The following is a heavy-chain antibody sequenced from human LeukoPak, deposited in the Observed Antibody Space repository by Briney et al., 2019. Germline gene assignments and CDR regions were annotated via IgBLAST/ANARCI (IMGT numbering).Heavy chain of an antibody. J-gene: IGHJ4*02. V-gene: IGHV4-61*01. CDR3: ARRRMIRGVIIFDY. Sequence: SETLSLTCSVSGGSVSSGTYYETWIRQPPGKGLEWIGHVYFSGTSSYNPSLKGRVTISADTSKNQFSLKLISVTAADTAVYFCARRRMIRGVIIFDYWGPGALVTVSS. CDR1: GGSVSSGTYY. D-gene: IGHD3-10*01. CDR2: VYFSGTS.